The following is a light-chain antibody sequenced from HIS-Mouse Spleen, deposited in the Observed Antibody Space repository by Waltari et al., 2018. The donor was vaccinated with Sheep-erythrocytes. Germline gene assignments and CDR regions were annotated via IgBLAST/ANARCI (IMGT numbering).Light chain of an antibody. CDR3: QAWDSSTWV. J-gene: IGLJ3*02. Sequence: SYELTQPPSVSVSPGQTASITCSGDKLGDEYACWYQQKPGQSPVLVIYQDSKRPSGIPGRFSGSNSGNTATLTISGTQAMDEADYYCQAWDSSTWVFGGGTKLTVL. V-gene: IGLV3-1*01. CDR2: QDS. CDR1: KLGDEY.